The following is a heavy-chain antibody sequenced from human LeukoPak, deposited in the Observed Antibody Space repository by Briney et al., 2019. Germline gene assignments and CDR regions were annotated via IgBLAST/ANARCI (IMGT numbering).Heavy chain of an antibody. CDR1: GGSISSYY. Sequence: PSETLSLTCTVSGGSISSYYWSWIRQPPGKGLEWIGYIYYRGSTNYNPPLKSRVTISVDTSKNQFSVKLSSVTAADTAVYYCARHITMIVNAFDIWGQGTMVTVSS. D-gene: IGHD3-22*01. CDR2: IYYRGST. J-gene: IGHJ3*02. V-gene: IGHV4-59*08. CDR3: ARHITMIVNAFDI.